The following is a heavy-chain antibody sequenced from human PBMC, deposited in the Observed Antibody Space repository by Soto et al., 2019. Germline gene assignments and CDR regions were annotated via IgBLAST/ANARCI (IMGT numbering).Heavy chain of an antibody. CDR1: GYTFTSCD. V-gene: IGHV1-8*01. CDR2: MNPNSGNT. J-gene: IGHJ3*02. CDR3: ARGDIVVVPAALRGPHDAFDI. D-gene: IGHD2-2*01. Sequence: ASVKVSCKASGYTFTSCDINWVRQATGQGLEWMGWMNPNSGNTGYAQKFQGRVTMTRNTSISTAYMELSSLRSEDTAVYYCARGDIVVVPAALRGPHDAFDIWGQGTMVTVSS.